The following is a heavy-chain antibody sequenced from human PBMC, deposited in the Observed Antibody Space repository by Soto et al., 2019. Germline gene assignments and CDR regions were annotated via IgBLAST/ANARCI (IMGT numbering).Heavy chain of an antibody. V-gene: IGHV1-18*01. Sequence: GASVKVSCKASGYTFTRYGISWVRQAPGQGLEWMGWISAYNGNTNYAQKLQGRVTMTTDTSTSTAHMELRSLRSDDTAVYYCARVEWIQLWFVGNWFDPWGQGTLVTVSS. CDR2: ISAYNGNT. J-gene: IGHJ5*02. D-gene: IGHD5-18*01. CDR3: ARVEWIQLWFVGNWFDP. CDR1: GYTFTRYG.